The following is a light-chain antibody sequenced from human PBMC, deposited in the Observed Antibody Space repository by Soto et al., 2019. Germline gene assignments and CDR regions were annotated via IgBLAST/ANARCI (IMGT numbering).Light chain of an antibody. CDR1: QDISNT. V-gene: IGKV1-13*02. Sequence: AIHLTQSTSSLSASVGDRVTITCRASQDISNTLAWYQQKPGQPPKLLIHLASSLERGVPSRFSGSGSGTDFTLTISCLQPEEFANYYCQVFNTFPLSFGQGTRLEIK. J-gene: IGKJ5*01. CDR2: LAS. CDR3: QVFNTFPLS.